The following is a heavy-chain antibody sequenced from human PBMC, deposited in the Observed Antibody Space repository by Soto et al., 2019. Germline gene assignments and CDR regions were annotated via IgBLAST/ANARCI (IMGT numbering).Heavy chain of an antibody. Sequence: GGSLRLSCAASGFTFSSYAMSWVRQAPGKGLEWVSAISGSGGSTYYADSVKGRFTISRDNSKNTLYLQMNSLRVEDTAVYYCARRVVAGGYYFDYWGQGTLVTVSS. CDR1: GFTFSSYA. CDR3: ARRVVAGGYYFDY. J-gene: IGHJ4*02. CDR2: ISGSGGST. D-gene: IGHD2-15*01. V-gene: IGHV3-23*01.